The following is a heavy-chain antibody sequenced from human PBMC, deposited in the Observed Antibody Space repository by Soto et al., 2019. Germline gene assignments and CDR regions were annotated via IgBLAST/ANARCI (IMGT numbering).Heavy chain of an antibody. J-gene: IGHJ4*02. CDR1: GYTFTSYG. D-gene: IGHD3-3*01. CDR3: ARGSERFLEWSLDY. V-gene: IGHV1-18*01. CDR2: ISAYNGNT. Sequence: GASVKVSCKASGYTFTSYGISWVRQAPGQGLEWMGWISAYNGNTNYAQKLQGRVTMTRDTSTSTAYMELSSLRSEDTAVYYCARGSERFLEWSLDYWGQGTLVTVSS.